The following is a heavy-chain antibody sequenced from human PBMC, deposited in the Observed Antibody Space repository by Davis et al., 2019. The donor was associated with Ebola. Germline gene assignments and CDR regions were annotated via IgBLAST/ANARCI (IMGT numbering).Heavy chain of an antibody. CDR1: GGTFSSYA. Sequence: SVKVSCKASGGTFSSYAISWVRQAPGQGLEWMGGIIPIFGTANYAQKFQGRVTITADKSTSTAYMELSSLRSEDTAVYYCAMGRNSGYDYYYYGMDVWGQGTTVTVSS. CDR3: AMGRNSGYDYYYYGMDV. V-gene: IGHV1-69*06. D-gene: IGHD5-12*01. J-gene: IGHJ6*02. CDR2: IIPIFGTA.